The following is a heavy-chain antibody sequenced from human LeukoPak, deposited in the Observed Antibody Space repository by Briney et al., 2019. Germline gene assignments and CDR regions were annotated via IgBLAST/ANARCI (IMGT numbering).Heavy chain of an antibody. V-gene: IGHV3-23*01. J-gene: IGHJ6*03. CDR2: ISASGSTT. CDR1: GFTFTNYA. Sequence: PGGSLRLSCAASGFTFTNYAMNWVRQAPGRGLEWVSTISASGSTTYYADSVKGRFTISRDNSKNTLYLQMNSLRAEDTAVYYCARPKVVPAAINYYYMDVWGKGTTVTVSS. D-gene: IGHD2-2*02. CDR3: ARPKVVPAAINYYYMDV.